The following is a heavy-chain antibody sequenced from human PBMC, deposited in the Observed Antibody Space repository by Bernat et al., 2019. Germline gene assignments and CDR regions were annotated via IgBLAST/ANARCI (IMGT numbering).Heavy chain of an antibody. D-gene: IGHD5-12*01. J-gene: IGHJ4*02. Sequence: EVQLVESGGGLVQPGGSLRLSCAASGFSFSNYWMHWVRQAPGKGLAWVSHINSDGSRTRYGDSVKGRFTISRDNAKNTLYLQMNSLRAEDTAVYYCTKGGLRTLDYWGQGTLVTVSS. CDR2: INSDGSRT. CDR1: GFSFSNYW. CDR3: TKGGLRTLDY. V-gene: IGHV3-74*01.